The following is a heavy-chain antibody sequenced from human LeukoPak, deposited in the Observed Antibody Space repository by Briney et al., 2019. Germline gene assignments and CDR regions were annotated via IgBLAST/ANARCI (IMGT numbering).Heavy chain of an antibody. Sequence: SETLSLTCTVSGGSISRYYWSWIRQPPGKGLEWIAYIYYSGTSNYNPSLKSRVTISLDTSKSQFSLRMSSITAADTAVYYCARSYSNTGYYYHGMDVWGQGTPVTVSS. J-gene: IGHJ6*02. CDR1: GGSISRYY. CDR3: ARSYSNTGYYYHGMDV. CDR2: IYYSGTS. D-gene: IGHD3-9*01. V-gene: IGHV4-59*01.